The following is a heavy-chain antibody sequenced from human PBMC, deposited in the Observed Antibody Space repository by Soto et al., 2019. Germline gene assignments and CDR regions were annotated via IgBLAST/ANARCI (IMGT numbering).Heavy chain of an antibody. D-gene: IGHD3-16*01. CDR3: FRGGVTSRTFDY. Sequence: GESLKISCKASGYIIKNYWIGWVRQMPGQGLEWMGIIFTDDSDTRYSPSFQGHVTISVDKSISTAYVQWSSLKASDSAIYYCFRGGVTSRTFDYWGQGTLVTVSS. CDR2: IFTDDSDT. CDR1: GYIIKNYW. J-gene: IGHJ4*02. V-gene: IGHV5-51*01.